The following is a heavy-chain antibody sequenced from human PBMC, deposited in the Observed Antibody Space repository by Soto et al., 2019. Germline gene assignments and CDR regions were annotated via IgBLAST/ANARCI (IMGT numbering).Heavy chain of an antibody. CDR1: GGTFNTYT. Sequence: QVQLVQSGAEVKKPGSSVKVSCKASGGTFNTYTISWVRQAPGQGLEWMGRIIPILGIAKYAQKFQGRVTITAEKPTSTPYTELSTLSSEHTAVYYWGRERTMAGKPSEVLYIWSQGTMVTVSS. V-gene: IGHV1-69*02. CDR2: IIPILGIA. D-gene: IGHD6-19*01. CDR3: GRERTMAGKPSEVLYI. J-gene: IGHJ3*02.